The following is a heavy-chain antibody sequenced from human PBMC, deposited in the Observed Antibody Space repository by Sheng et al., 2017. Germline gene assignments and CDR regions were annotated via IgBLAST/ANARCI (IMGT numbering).Heavy chain of an antibody. Sequence: QVQLQQWGAGLLKPSETLSLTCAVYGGSFSGYYWSWIRQPPGKGLEWIGEINHSGSTNYNPSLKSRVTISVDTSKNQFSLKLSSVTAADTAVYYCARFPIGRYNWNYRVYWGQGTLVTVSS. V-gene: IGHV4-34*01. CDR2: INHSGST. J-gene: IGHJ4*02. D-gene: IGHD1-7*01. CDR3: ARFPIGRYNWNYRVY. CDR1: GGSFSGYY.